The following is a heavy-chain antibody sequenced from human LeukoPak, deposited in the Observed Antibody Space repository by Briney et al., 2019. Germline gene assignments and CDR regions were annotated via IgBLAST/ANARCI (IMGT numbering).Heavy chain of an antibody. Sequence: SETLSLTCAVYGGSSRGYYWSWIRQPPGKGLEWIGEINHSGSTNYNPSLKGRVTISLDTSMKKFSLKLNSVTAADTAVYYCASTERCSTTCPLDYWGQGTLVTVSS. J-gene: IGHJ4*02. CDR3: ASTERCSTTCPLDY. V-gene: IGHV4-34*01. D-gene: IGHD2-2*01. CDR1: GGSSRGYY. CDR2: INHSGST.